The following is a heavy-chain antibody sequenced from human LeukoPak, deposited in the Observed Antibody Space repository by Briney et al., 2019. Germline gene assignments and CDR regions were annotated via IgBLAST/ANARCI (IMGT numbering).Heavy chain of an antibody. CDR3: ARGKGWYDYVWGSYRYSFDY. Sequence: SETLSLTCAGYGGAFSGYYWSWIRQPPGKGLEWIGEINHSGSTNYNPSLKSRVTISVDTSKNQFSLKLSSVTAADTAVYYCARGKGWYDYVWGSYRYSFDYWGQGTLVTVSS. J-gene: IGHJ4*02. V-gene: IGHV4-34*01. CDR2: INHSGST. CDR1: GGAFSGYY. D-gene: IGHD3-16*02.